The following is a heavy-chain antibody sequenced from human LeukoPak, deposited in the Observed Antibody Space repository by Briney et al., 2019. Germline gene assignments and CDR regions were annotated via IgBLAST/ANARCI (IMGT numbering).Heavy chain of an antibody. CDR3: TRTFLDCANGFCYDY. CDR2: INPNSGGT. Sequence: GASVTVSCKASGYTFTGYYMHWVRQPPGQGLEWMGWINPNSGGTNYVQKLYGRVTVATDTSTSINNMELRRLRSNAKAAYDCTRTFLDCANGFCYDYGGQETLVTVSS. D-gene: IGHD2-8*01. V-gene: IGHV1-2*02. CDR1: GYTFTGYY. J-gene: IGHJ4*02.